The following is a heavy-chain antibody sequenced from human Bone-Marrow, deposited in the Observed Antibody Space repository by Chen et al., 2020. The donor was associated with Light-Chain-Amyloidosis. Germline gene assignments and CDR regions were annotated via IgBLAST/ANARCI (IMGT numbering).Heavy chain of an antibody. V-gene: IGHV3-48*02. Sequence: EVQLVESGGGLVQPGGSLRLSCAASGFTFSTYSMNWVRQAPGKGLEWLSYISSTSSPIYDADSVKGRFTISRDNAKNSLYLQINSLRDEDTAVYYCARDQGATAAAGSGLFRFDYWGQGTLVTVSS. CDR2: ISSTSSPI. CDR1: GFTFSTYS. CDR3: ARDQGATAAAGSGLFRFDY. D-gene: IGHD6-13*01. J-gene: IGHJ4*02.